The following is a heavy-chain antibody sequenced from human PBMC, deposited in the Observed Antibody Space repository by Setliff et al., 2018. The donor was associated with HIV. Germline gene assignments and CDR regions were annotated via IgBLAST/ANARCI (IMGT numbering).Heavy chain of an antibody. CDR2: ISGSGSVI. CDR1: GFTFSDDY. D-gene: IGHD3-3*02. V-gene: IGHV3-11*04. CDR3: ARDGTTFLAAMDV. Sequence: GSLRLSCAASGFTFSDDYMSWIRQIPGKGLEWVSYISGSGSVIFYADSVKGRFTISRDNAKNSLYLQMNSLRAEDTAVYYCARDGTTFLAAMDVWGKGTTVTVSS. J-gene: IGHJ6*03.